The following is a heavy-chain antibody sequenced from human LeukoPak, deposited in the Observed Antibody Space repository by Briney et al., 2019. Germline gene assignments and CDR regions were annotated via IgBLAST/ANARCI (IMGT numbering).Heavy chain of an antibody. CDR3: ARDNSVGDYAWWFDP. D-gene: IGHD1-26*01. V-gene: IGHV1-2*02. CDR2: INPNSGGT. CDR1: GYTFTGYY. J-gene: IGHJ5*02. Sequence: ASVKVSCKASGYTFTGYYMHWVRQAPGQGLEWMGWINPNSGGTNYAQKFQGRVTMTRDTSISTAYMELSSLGSEDTAVYYCARDNSVGDYAWWFDPWGQGTLVTVSS.